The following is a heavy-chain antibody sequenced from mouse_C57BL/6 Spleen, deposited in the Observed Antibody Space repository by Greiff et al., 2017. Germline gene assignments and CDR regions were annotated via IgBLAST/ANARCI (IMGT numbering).Heavy chain of an antibody. J-gene: IGHJ1*03. V-gene: IGHV3-6*01. Sequence: VQLQQSGPGLVKPSQSLSLTCSVTGYSITSGYYWNWIRQLPGNKLEWMGYISYDGSNNYNPSLKNRISITRDTSKNQFFLKLNSVTTEDTATYYCARIYYGNYWYFDVWGTGTTVTVSS. D-gene: IGHD2-1*01. CDR1: GYSITSGYY. CDR3: ARIYYGNYWYFDV. CDR2: ISYDGSN.